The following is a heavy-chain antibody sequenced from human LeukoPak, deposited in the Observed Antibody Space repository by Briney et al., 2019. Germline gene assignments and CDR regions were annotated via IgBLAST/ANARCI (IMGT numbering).Heavy chain of an antibody. CDR2: LYSAIST. CDR1: GLTFSSYD. D-gene: IGHD1-26*01. V-gene: IGHV3-53*01. CDR3: ARDGGGNYGLDY. Sequence: PGGSLRLSCEASGLTFSSYDMNWVRQAPGEGLGWVSILYSAISTHYADSAKGRFTVSRDNSKNTLYLQMNSLRAEDTAVYFCARDGGGNYGLDYWGQGTLVTVSS. J-gene: IGHJ4*02.